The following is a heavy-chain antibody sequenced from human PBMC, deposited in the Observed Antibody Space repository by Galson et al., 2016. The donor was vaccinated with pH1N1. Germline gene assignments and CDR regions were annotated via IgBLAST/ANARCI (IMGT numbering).Heavy chain of an antibody. CDR2: IYWDDDK. CDR1: GFSLSTSGVG. Sequence: PALVKPTRTLTLTCTFSGFSLSTSGVGVGWIRQPPGKALEWLALIYWDDDKRYSPSLKSRLTITKDTSKNQVVLTMTNMDPVDTATYYCARNGYGDYVGYMDYWGQGTLVTGSP. CDR3: ARNGYGDYVGYMDY. D-gene: IGHD4-17*01. V-gene: IGHV2-5*02. J-gene: IGHJ4*02.